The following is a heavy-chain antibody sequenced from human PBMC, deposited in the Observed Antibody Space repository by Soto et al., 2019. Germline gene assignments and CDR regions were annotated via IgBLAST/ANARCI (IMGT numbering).Heavy chain of an antibody. J-gene: IGHJ6*02. CDR2: ISSNGGST. D-gene: IGHD5-18*01. CDR3: ARDLDSYGTYYYYGIDV. Sequence: HPGGSLRLSCATSGFTFSSYAMHWVRQAPGKGLEYVSAISSNGGSTYYANSVKGRFTISRDNSKNTLYLQMGSLRAEDMAVYYCARDLDSYGTYYYYGIDVWGQGTTVTGSS. CDR1: GFTFSSYA. V-gene: IGHV3-64*01.